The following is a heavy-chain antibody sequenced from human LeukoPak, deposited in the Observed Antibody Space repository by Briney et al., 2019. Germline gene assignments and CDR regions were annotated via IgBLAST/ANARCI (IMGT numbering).Heavy chain of an antibody. Sequence: SETLSLTCTVSGGSISSYYWSWIRQPPGKGLEWIGYIYYSGSTNYNPSLKSRVTISVDTSKNQFSLKLSSVTAADTAVYYCARYLSWSGYYNWFDPWGQGTLVTVSS. CDR1: GGSISSYY. D-gene: IGHD3-3*01. V-gene: IGHV4-59*01. CDR2: IYYSGST. J-gene: IGHJ5*02. CDR3: ARYLSWSGYYNWFDP.